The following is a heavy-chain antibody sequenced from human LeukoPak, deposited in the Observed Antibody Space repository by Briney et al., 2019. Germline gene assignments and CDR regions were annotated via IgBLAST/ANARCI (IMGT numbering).Heavy chain of an antibody. J-gene: IGHJ5*02. V-gene: IGHV1-18*01. CDR2: ISAYNGNT. D-gene: IGHD3-22*01. Sequence: ASVEVSCKASGYTFTSYGISWVRQAPGQGLEWMGWISAYNGNTNYAQKLQGRVTMTTDTSTSTAYMELRSLRSDDTAVYYCARGRDYYDSSGPNWFDPWGQGTLVTVSS. CDR3: ARGRDYYDSSGPNWFDP. CDR1: GYTFTSYG.